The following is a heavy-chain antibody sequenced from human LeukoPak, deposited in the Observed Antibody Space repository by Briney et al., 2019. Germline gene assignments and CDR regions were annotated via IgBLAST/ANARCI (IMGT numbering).Heavy chain of an antibody. V-gene: IGHV3-23*01. D-gene: IGHD6-13*01. CDR1: GFTFSSYA. CDR2: ISGSGGST. CDR3: AKDPERGIAAAWFDP. J-gene: IGHJ5*02. Sequence: GSLRLSCAASGFTFSSYAMSWVRQAPGKGLEWVSAISGSGGSTYYADSVKGRFTISRDNSKNTPYLQMNSLRAEDTAVYYCAKDPERGIAAAWFDPWGQGTLVTVSS.